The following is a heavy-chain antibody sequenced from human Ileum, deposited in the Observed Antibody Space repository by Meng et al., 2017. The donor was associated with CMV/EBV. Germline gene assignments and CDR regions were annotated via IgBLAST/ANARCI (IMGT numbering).Heavy chain of an antibody. CDR3: ARTLKGSNFWFDT. V-gene: IGHV1-18*01. Sequence: KTSGYTFSNFGVGWVRQAPGQGLEWLGWIGPYSGATIYARSVQGRVTMTTDTPTSTAYMELGGLRSDDTAVYYCARTLKGSNFWFDTWGQGTLVTVSS. J-gene: IGHJ5*02. D-gene: IGHD4-11*01. CDR2: IGPYSGAT. CDR1: GYTFSNFG.